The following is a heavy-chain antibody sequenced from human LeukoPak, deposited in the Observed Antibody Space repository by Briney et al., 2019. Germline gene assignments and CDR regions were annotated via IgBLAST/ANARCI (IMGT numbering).Heavy chain of an antibody. CDR1: GYTFNSYD. J-gene: IGHJ4*02. CDR3: ARVLRYDFWSAYYFDY. V-gene: IGHV1-18*01. Sequence: ASVKVSGKASGYTFNSYDMSWVRQAPGQALEWMAWISTYNGNTNYALKVQGRATMTTDTSTSTAYMELRSLRSDDTAVYYCARVLRYDFWSAYYFDYWGQGTLVTVSS. D-gene: IGHD3-3*01. CDR2: ISTYNGNT.